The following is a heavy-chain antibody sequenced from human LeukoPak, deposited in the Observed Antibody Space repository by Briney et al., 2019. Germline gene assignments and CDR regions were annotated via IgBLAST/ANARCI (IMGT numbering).Heavy chain of an antibody. Sequence: SVKVSCKASGGTFSSYAISWVRQAPGQGLEWMGRIIPILGIANYAQKFQGRVTITADKSTSTAYMELSSLRSEDTAVYYCARVPFNSYDSSGYYLFDYWGQGTLVTVSS. CDR3: ARVPFNSYDSSGYYLFDY. J-gene: IGHJ4*02. CDR2: IIPILGIA. D-gene: IGHD3-22*01. V-gene: IGHV1-69*04. CDR1: GGTFSSYA.